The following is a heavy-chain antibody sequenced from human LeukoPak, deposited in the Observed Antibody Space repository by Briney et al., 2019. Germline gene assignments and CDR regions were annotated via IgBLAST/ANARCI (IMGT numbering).Heavy chain of an antibody. Sequence: GGSLRLSCAASGFTFSSYSMNWVRRAPGKGLEWVSYVSKITHRKLYADSVRGRFTIPRDDVTNSLYLQMDSLRVEDTAVYYCVRDPDALDFWGRGTQVIVSS. CDR2: VSKITHRK. V-gene: IGHV3-48*01. D-gene: IGHD2-2*01. CDR1: GFTFSSYS. J-gene: IGHJ4*02. CDR3: VRDPDALDF.